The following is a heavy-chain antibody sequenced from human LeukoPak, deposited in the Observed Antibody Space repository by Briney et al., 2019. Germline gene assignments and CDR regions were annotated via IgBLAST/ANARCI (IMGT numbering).Heavy chain of an antibody. CDR1: GFTFSSYA. J-gene: IGHJ4*02. Sequence: PGGSLRLSCAASGFTFSSYAMSWVRQAPGKGLEWVSAISGSGGSTYYADSVKGRFTISRDNSKNTLYLQMNSLRAEDTAVCYCAKPRTERYCSSTSCYVDPFDYWGQGTLVTVSS. V-gene: IGHV3-23*01. CDR2: ISGSGGST. CDR3: AKPRTERYCSSTSCYVDPFDY. D-gene: IGHD2-2*01.